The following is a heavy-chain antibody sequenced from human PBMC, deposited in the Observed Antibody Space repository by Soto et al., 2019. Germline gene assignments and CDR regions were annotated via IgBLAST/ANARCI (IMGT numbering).Heavy chain of an antibody. CDR3: AKDFDSDETSHGPNDY. V-gene: IGHV3-23*01. CDR1: GSSFSSYG. Sequence: EVHLLESGGGLVQPGESLRLSCVASGSSFSSYGMSWVRQAPGKGLEWASIISGSGDAKYYADSVKGRFTISRDNSKNTMYLQMDSLRAEDTAVYYCAKDFDSDETSHGPNDYWGQGTLVTVSS. CDR2: ISGSGDAK. J-gene: IGHJ4*02. D-gene: IGHD3-22*01.